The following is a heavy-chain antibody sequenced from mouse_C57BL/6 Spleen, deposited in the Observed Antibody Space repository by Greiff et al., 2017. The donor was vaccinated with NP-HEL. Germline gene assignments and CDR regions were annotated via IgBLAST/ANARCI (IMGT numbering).Heavy chain of an antibody. J-gene: IGHJ3*01. CDR2: IDPSDSYT. CDR3: ARLDYGSSWCAY. CDR1: GYTFTSYW. D-gene: IGHD2-2*01. V-gene: IGHV1-69*01. Sequence: QVQLQQPGAELVMPGASVKLSCKASGYTFTSYWMHWVKQRPGQGLEWIGEIDPSDSYTNYNQKFKGKSTLTVDKSSSTAYMQLSSLTSEDSAVYYCARLDYGSSWCAYWGQGTLVTVSA.